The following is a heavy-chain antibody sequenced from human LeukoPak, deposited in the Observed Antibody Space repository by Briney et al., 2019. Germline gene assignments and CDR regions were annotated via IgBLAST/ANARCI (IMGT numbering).Heavy chain of an antibody. J-gene: IGHJ4*02. CDR2: ISGSGGST. CDR3: AKETQLTVSALFDY. Sequence: GRSLRLSCAASGFTFSSYGMHWVRQAPGKGLEWVSAISGSGGSTFYADSVKGRFTISRDSSKNALFLQVNSLRAEDTAVYYCAKETQLTVSALFDYWGQGTLVTVSS. D-gene: IGHD1-1*01. CDR1: GFTFSSYG. V-gene: IGHV3-23*01.